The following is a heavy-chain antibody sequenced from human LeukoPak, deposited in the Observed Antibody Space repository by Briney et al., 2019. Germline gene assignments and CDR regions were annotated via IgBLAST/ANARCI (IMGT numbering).Heavy chain of an antibody. CDR2: ISSSGSTI. CDR3: ARETLGYCSSTSCCPDAFDI. Sequence: PGGSLRLSCAASGFTFSSYEMNWVRQAPGKGLEWVSYISSSGSTIYYADSVKGRFTISRDNAKNSLYLQMNSLRAEDTAVYYCARETLGYCSSTSCCPDAFDIWGQGTMVTVSS. CDR1: GFTFSSYE. J-gene: IGHJ3*02. V-gene: IGHV3-48*03. D-gene: IGHD2-2*01.